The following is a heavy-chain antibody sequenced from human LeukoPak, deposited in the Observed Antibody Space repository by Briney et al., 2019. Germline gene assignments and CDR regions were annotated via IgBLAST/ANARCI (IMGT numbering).Heavy chain of an antibody. V-gene: IGHV1-18*01. Sequence: ASVKVSCKASGYTFTSYGISWVRQAPGQGLEWMGWISAYNGNTNYAQKLQGRVTMTTDTSTSTAYMELRSLRSDDTAVYYCARDTPPDSSGYWLDYWGQGTLVTVSS. CDR1: GYTFTSYG. J-gene: IGHJ4*02. CDR3: ARDTPPDSSGYWLDY. D-gene: IGHD3-22*01. CDR2: ISAYNGNT.